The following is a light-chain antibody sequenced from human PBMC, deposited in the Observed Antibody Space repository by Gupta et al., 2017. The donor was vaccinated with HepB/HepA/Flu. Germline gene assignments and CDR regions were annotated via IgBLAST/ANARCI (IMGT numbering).Light chain of an antibody. CDR2: GAS. CDR3: QQYGSSPYT. CDR1: QSVSSTY. J-gene: IGKJ2*01. V-gene: IGKV3-20*01. Sequence: EIVLTQSPGTLSLSPVEGATLSCRASQSVSSTYLAWYQQKPGQAPRLLIYGASTRATGIPDRFSGSGSGTDFTLTISRLEPEDFAVYYCQQYGSSPYTFGQGTKLDIK.